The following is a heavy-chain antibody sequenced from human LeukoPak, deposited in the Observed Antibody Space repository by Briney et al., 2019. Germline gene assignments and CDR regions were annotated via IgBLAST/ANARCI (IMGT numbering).Heavy chain of an antibody. CDR3: AKDQEWFGELSPFDY. J-gene: IGHJ4*02. Sequence: GGSLRPSCAASGFTFSSYGMSWVRQAPGKGLEWVSAISGSGGSTYYADSVKGRFTISRDNSKNTLYLQMNSLRAEDTAVYYCAKDQEWFGELSPFDYWGQGTLVTVSS. CDR2: ISGSGGST. V-gene: IGHV3-23*01. CDR1: GFTFSSYG. D-gene: IGHD3-10*01.